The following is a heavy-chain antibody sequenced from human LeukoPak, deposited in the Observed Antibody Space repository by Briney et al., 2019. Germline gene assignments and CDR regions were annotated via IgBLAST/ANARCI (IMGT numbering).Heavy chain of an antibody. V-gene: IGHV3-11*06. CDR3: ARLSSYDILTGYFDY. Sequence: GGSLRLSCAASGFTFSDYYMSWIRQAPGKGLEWVSYFSSSSSYTGYADSVKGRFTISRDNAKNSLYLQMNSLRAEDTAVYYCARLSSYDILTGYFDYWGQGTLVTVSS. D-gene: IGHD3-9*01. CDR2: FSSSSSYT. CDR1: GFTFSDYY. J-gene: IGHJ4*02.